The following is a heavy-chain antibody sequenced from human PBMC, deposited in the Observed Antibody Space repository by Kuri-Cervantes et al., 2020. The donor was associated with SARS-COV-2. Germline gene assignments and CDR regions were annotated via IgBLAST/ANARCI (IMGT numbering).Heavy chain of an antibody. D-gene: IGHD2-15*01. CDR3: ARWYCSGGSCPPLYYYGMDV. J-gene: IGHJ6*02. V-gene: IGHV1-69*13. CDR1: GGTFSSYA. Sequence: SVKVSCKASGGTFSSYAISWVRQAPGQGLEWMGGIIPIFGTANYAQKFQGRVTITADESTSTAYMELSSLRAEDTAVYYCARWYCSGGSCPPLYYYGMDVWGQGTTVTVSS. CDR2: IIPIFGTA.